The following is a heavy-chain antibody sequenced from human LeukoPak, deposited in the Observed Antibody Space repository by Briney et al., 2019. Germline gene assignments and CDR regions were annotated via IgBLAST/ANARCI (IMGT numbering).Heavy chain of an antibody. V-gene: IGHV4-39*01. CDR2: IYYSGST. CDR3: ARNYYGSGSYFVY. Sequence: SETLSLTCTVSGGSISSSSYYWGWIRQPPGKGLEWIGSIYYSGSTYYNPSLKSRVTISVDTSKNQFSLKLSSVTAADTAVYYCARNYYGSGSYFVYWGQGTLVTVSS. CDR1: GGSISSSSYY. J-gene: IGHJ4*02. D-gene: IGHD3-10*01.